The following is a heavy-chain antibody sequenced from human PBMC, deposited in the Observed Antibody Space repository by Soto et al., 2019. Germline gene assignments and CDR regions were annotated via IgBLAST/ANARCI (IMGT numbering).Heavy chain of an antibody. CDR2: ISNSGST. CDR1: GCSISSGGYS. D-gene: IGHD6-19*01. Sequence: QLQLQESGSGLVKPSQTLSLTCAVSGCSISSGGYSWSWIRQPPGKGLECIGYISNSGSTYYNPSLKRRVTISGDRSKNQFPLKLSSVTAPDTAVYYCARGGLLPDYWGQGTLVTVSS. V-gene: IGHV4-30-2*01. J-gene: IGHJ4*02. CDR3: ARGGLLPDY.